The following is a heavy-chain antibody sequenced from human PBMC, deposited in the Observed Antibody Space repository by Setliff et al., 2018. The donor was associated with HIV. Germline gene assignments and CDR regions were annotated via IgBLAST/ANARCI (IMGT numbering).Heavy chain of an antibody. Sequence: PSETLSLTCAVYGGSFSGYYWSWIRQPPGKGLEWIGEINHSGSTNYNPSLKSRVTISVDTSKNQFSLKLTSVTAADTALYYCVTTDYFYGRNNFEYWGQGALVTVSS. V-gene: IGHV4-34*01. CDR1: GGSFSGYY. CDR2: INHSGST. CDR3: VTTDYFYGRNNFEY. D-gene: IGHD3-10*01. J-gene: IGHJ4*02.